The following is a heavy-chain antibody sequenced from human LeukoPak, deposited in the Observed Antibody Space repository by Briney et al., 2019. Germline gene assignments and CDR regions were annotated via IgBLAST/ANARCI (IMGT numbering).Heavy chain of an antibody. J-gene: IGHJ4*02. D-gene: IGHD4-17*01. CDR1: GFTFSNYV. V-gene: IGHV3-23*01. Sequence: PGGSLRLSCAASGFTFSNYVMSWVRQAPGKGLEWVSAISDSGGSTNYADSVKGRFTISRDNSKNTLYLQMNRLRAEDTAVYYCAKGGATVIDYWGQGTLVTVSS. CDR2: ISDSGGST. CDR3: AKGGATVIDY.